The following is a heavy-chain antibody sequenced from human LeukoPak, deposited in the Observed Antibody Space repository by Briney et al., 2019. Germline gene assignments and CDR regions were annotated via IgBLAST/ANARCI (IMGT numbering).Heavy chain of an antibody. V-gene: IGHV3-11*01. D-gene: IGHD3-10*01. CDR2: ISSSGSTI. Sequence: GGSLRLSCAASGFTFSDYYMSWIRQAPGKGLEWVSYISSSGSTIYYADSVKGRFTVSRDSAKNSLYLQMNSLRAEDTAVYYGPRDGSRKGRVYSQIDYWGQGPLVTVPS. J-gene: IGHJ4*02. CDR3: PRDGSRKGRVYSQIDY. CDR1: GFTFSDYY.